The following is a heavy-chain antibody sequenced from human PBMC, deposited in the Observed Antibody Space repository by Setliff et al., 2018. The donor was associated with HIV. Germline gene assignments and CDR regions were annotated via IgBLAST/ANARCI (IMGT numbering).Heavy chain of an antibody. CDR3: ARDGYSGYDSQDGGMDV. J-gene: IGHJ6*02. V-gene: IGHV1-3*01. D-gene: IGHD5-12*01. CDR1: GYTFTSYA. Sequence: GASVKVSCKASGYTFTSYAMHWVRQAPGQRLEWMGWINAGNGNTGYAQKFQGRVTMTRNTSISTAYMELSSLRSEDTAVYYCARDGYSGYDSQDGGMDVWGQGTTVTAP. CDR2: INAGNGNT.